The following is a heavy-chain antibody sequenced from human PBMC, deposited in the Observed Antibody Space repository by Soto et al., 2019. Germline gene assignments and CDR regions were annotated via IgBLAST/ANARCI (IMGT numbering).Heavy chain of an antibody. D-gene: IGHD3-10*01. J-gene: IGHJ5*02. CDR3: AKRGVSGNSNWFDP. CDR1: GCMFSSYS. Sequence: EVQLVESGGGLVKPGGSLRLSCAASGCMFSSYSMNWVRQAPGKGLEWVSSISSSSSYIYYADSVKGRFTISRDNAKNSLYLQMNSLRAEDTAVYYCAKRGVSGNSNWFDPWGQGTLVTVSS. CDR2: ISSSSSYI. V-gene: IGHV3-21*01.